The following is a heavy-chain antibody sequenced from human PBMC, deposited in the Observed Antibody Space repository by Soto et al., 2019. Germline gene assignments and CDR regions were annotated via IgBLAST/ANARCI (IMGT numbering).Heavy chain of an antibody. CDR3: ASPRPPRVVFAFEI. CDR1: GATFKNSA. V-gene: IGHV1-69*01. Sequence: QVQLVQSGTEIKNPGSSVRVSCTISGATFKNSAIEWVRQAPGQGLEWMGGIIPALRTTNYAQTLQGRISITADESTNTAYLDLNSVTSADTAVYYCASPRPPRVVFAFEIWGQGTLVTVSS. D-gene: IGHD2-15*01. J-gene: IGHJ3*02. CDR2: IIPALRTT.